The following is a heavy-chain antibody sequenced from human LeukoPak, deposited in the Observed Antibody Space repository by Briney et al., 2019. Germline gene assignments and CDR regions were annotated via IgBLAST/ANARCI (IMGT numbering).Heavy chain of an antibody. J-gene: IGHJ4*02. CDR3: ARGLNYYDSSGYYY. D-gene: IGHD3-22*01. Sequence: SSETLSLTCAVYGGSFSGYYWSWIRQPPGKGLEWIGEINHSGSTNYNPSLKSRVTISVDTSKNQFSLKLSSVTAADTAVYYCARGLNYYDSSGYYYWGQGTLVTVSS. V-gene: IGHV4-34*01. CDR2: INHSGST. CDR1: GGSFSGYY.